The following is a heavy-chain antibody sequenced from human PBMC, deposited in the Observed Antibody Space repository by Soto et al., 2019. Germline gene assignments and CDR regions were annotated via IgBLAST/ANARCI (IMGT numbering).Heavy chain of an antibody. D-gene: IGHD3-10*01. CDR1: GFTFSSYS. Sequence: EVQLLESGGGLVQPGGSLRLSCEASGFTFSSYSMNWVRQAPGKGLEWVASVGGGGDNTFYADSVKGRFTISRADSQNTLYLQMNSLRAEDTAVYFCAKRDSGSGRSPPLINYWGQGTLVTVSS. J-gene: IGHJ4*02. CDR2: VGGGGDNT. V-gene: IGHV3-23*01. CDR3: AKRDSGSGRSPPLINY.